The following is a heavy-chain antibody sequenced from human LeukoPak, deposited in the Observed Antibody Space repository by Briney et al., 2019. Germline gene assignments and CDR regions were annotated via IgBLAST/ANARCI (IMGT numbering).Heavy chain of an antibody. CDR3: ARDRCTNGVCYNVAGMDV. V-gene: IGHV3-7*01. J-gene: IGHJ6*04. CDR1: GFTFSSYW. D-gene: IGHD2-8*01. CDR2: IKQDGSEK. Sequence: GGSLRLSCAASGFTFSSYWMSWVRQAPGKGLEWVANIKQDGSEKYHVDSVNGRFTISRDNAKNSLYLQMNSLRAEDTAVYYCARDRCTNGVCYNVAGMDVWGKGTTVTVSS.